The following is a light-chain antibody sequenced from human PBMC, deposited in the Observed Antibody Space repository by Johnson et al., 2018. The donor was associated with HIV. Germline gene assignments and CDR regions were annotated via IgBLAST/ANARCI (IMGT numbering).Light chain of an antibody. CDR1: SSNIGNNY. Sequence: QSVLTQPPSVSAAPGQKVTISCSGSSSNIGNNYVSWYQQLPGTAPKLLIYDNNKRPSGIPDRFSGSKSGPSATLGIPALQTGDEADYYCGTWDSSLSAYVFGTVTNVTVL. CDR2: DNN. J-gene: IGLJ1*01. CDR3: GTWDSSLSAYV. V-gene: IGLV1-51*01.